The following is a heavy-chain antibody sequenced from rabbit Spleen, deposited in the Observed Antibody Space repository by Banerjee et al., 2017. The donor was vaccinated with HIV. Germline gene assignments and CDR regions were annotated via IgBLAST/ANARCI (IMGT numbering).Heavy chain of an antibody. CDR3: ARDSGSYDYIDVYFNL. CDR2: IWSGGSA. J-gene: IGHJ4*01. D-gene: IGHD6-1*01. Sequence: QSLEESGGDLVKPGGTLTLTCTVSGFSFSSNAMCWVRQAPGKGPEWIACIWSGGSAYYASWAKGRFTISKTSSTTVTLQMTSLTAADTATYFCARDSGSYDYIDVYFNLWGPGTLVTVS. V-gene: IGHV1S40*01. CDR1: GFSFSSNA.